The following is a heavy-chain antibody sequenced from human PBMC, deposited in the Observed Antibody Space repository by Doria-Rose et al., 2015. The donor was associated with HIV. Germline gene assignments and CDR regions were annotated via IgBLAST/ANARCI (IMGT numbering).Heavy chain of an antibody. CDR2: IFSDDDR. V-gene: IGHV2-26*01. CDR3: ARIKSSRWYHKYYFDF. CDR1: GVSLSSPGMG. Sequence: QITLKESGPVLVKPTETLTLTCTVSGVSLSSPGMGVSWIRQPPGKDLEWLANIFSDDDRSYTTSLKSRLTISRGTSKSQVVLTMTDMDPVDTATYYCARIKSSRWYHKYYFDFWGQGTLVIVSA. J-gene: IGHJ4*02. D-gene: IGHD6-13*01.